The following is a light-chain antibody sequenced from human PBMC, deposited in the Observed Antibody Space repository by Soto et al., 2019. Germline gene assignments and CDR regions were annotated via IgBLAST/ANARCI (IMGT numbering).Light chain of an antibody. CDR1: QTVRNNY. V-gene: IGKV3-20*01. Sequence: EIVLTQSPCTLSLSTGERATLSCRASQTVRNNYLAWYQQKPGQAPRLLMYGASTRATGIPARFSGSGSETDFSLTINRLEPEDFAVYFCQQYGSSPITFGQGTRLEIK. CDR2: GAS. CDR3: QQYGSSPIT. J-gene: IGKJ5*01.